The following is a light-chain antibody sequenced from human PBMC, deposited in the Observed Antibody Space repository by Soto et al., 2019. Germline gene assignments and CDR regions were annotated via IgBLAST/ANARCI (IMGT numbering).Light chain of an antibody. J-gene: IGKJ4*01. Sequence: AIQMTQSPSSLSASVGDRVTITCRASQVIRNDLGWYQQKPGKAPKLLIYAASSLQSGVPSRFSASGSGTDFTLTISSLQPEDFATYYCLQDYNYPLTFGGGTKVDIK. CDR1: QVIRND. V-gene: IGKV1-6*01. CDR3: LQDYNYPLT. CDR2: AAS.